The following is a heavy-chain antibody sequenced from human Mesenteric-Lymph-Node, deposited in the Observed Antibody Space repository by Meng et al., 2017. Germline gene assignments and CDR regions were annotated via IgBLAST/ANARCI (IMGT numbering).Heavy chain of an antibody. CDR3: ASGPTTYSDY. CDR1: GGSIISGALL. CDR2: IHASSTN. V-gene: IGHV4-30-2*05. D-gene: IGHD2/OR15-2a*01. Sequence: RKSVTGSLNLPTTPVLFRVLAGGSIISGALLCGWGRQHPRDRLEWIGYIHASSTNYYTPLMKSSVNLSVDTSKKSSFLMMSFVTAADTAVYYCASGPTTYSDYWGQGTLVTVSS. J-gene: IGHJ4*02.